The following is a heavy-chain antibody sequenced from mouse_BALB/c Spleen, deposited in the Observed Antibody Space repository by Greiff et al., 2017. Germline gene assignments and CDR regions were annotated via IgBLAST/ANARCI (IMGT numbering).Heavy chain of an antibody. CDR1: GFTFSSYA. V-gene: IGHV5-6-5*01. CDR2: ISSGGST. J-gene: IGHJ4*01. D-gene: IGHD2-5*01. Sequence: EVQRVESGGGLVKPGGSLKLSCAASGFTFSSYAMSWVRQTPEKRLEWVASISSGGSTYYPDSVKGRFTISRDNARNILYLQMSSLRSEDTAMYYCARVSNYNAMDYWGRGTSVTVSS. CDR3: ARVSNYNAMDY.